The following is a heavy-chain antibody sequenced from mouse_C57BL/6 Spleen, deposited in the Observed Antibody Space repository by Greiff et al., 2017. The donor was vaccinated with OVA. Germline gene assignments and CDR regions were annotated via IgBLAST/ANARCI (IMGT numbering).Heavy chain of an antibody. J-gene: IGHJ4*01. CDR1: GFSLTSYG. D-gene: IGHD1-1*01. V-gene: IGHV2-2*01. Sequence: VQGVESGPGLVQPSQSLSITCTVSGFSLTSYGVHWVRQSPGKGLEWLGVIWSGGSTDYNAAFISRLSISKDNSKSQVFFKMNSLQADDTAIYYCARKAVVADYAMDYWGQGTSVTVSS. CDR2: IWSGGST. CDR3: ARKAVVADYAMDY.